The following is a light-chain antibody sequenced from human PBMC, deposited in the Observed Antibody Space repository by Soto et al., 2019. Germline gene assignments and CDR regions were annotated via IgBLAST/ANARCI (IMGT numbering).Light chain of an antibody. Sequence: EIVLTQSPGTVSLSPGERATLSCRASQSVTSNYLAWYQQNPGQAPRLLIYAASSRATGIPARFSGSGSGTDFTLSISSLESEDFAVYYCQHYGRSLTWTFGQGTKVEIK. CDR1: QSVTSNY. CDR3: QHYGRSLTWT. V-gene: IGKV3-20*01. J-gene: IGKJ1*01. CDR2: AAS.